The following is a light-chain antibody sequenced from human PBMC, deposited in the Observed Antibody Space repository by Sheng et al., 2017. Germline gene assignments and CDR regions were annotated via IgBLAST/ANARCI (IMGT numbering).Light chain of an antibody. CDR2: AAS. V-gene: IGKV1-39*01. Sequence: DIQMTQSPSSLSASVGDRVTITCRASQSITTYLNWYHQKPGKAPKLLIYAASSLQSGVPSRFSGSGSGTDFTLTISSLQPEDFATYYCQLSSSPFTFGGGTKWXSN. J-gene: IGKJ4*01. CDR3: QLSSSPFT. CDR1: QSITTY.